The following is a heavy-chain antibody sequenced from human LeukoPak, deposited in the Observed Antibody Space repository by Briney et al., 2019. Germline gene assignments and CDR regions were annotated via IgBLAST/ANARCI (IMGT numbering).Heavy chain of an antibody. V-gene: IGHV1-8*01. D-gene: IGHD3-10*01. Sequence: ASVKVSCKASGYTFTSYDINWVRQATGQGLEWMGWMNPNSGNTGYAQKFQGRVTMTRDTSISTAYMELSRLRSDDTAVYYCARAYGSGSYSLNWGQGTLVTVSS. CDR2: MNPNSGNT. CDR3: ARAYGSGSYSLN. J-gene: IGHJ4*02. CDR1: GYTFTSYD.